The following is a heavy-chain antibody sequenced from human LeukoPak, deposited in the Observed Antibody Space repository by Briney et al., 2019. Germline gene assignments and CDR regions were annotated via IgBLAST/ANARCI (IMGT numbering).Heavy chain of an antibody. D-gene: IGHD4-11*01. CDR1: GYTFTNYG. CDR2: MNPNTGNA. V-gene: IGHV1-8*03. Sequence: GASVKVSCKASGYTFTNYGINWVRQAPGQGLEWMGWMNPNTGNAGYAQKFQDRVTITWDASRSTAYMDLSSLRSEDTAVYYCARVGYSNSYDYWGQGTLVTVSS. J-gene: IGHJ4*02. CDR3: ARVGYSNSYDY.